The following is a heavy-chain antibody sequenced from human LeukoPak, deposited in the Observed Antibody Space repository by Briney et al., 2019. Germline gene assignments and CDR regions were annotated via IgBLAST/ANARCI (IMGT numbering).Heavy chain of an antibody. CDR3: ATEDSGRFH. J-gene: IGHJ4*02. V-gene: IGHV3-48*02. CDR1: GFPFRSYT. Sequence: PGGSLRLSCAASGFPFRSYTMNWVRQAPGKGLEWLSYISSSSSPIYYADSVKGRFTISRDSAKNSLYLQMNSLRDEDTAVYYCATEDSGRFHWGQGTLVTVSS. D-gene: IGHD6-19*01. CDR2: ISSSSSPI.